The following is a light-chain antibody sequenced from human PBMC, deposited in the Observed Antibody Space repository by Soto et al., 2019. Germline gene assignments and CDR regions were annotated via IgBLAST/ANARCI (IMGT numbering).Light chain of an antibody. CDR3: QQSDNTLWT. Sequence: DIQMTQSPPSLSASVGDRVIITCRASQTISTYLNWYQQIPGKAPKLLIYDASSLQGGVPSRFSGSGSGTDFTLTISSLQPEDFATYYCQQSDNTLWTFGQGTKVEVK. V-gene: IGKV1-39*01. CDR1: QTISTY. J-gene: IGKJ1*01. CDR2: DAS.